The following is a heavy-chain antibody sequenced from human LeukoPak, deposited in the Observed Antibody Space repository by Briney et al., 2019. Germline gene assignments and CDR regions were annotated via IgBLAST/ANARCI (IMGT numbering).Heavy chain of an antibody. CDR2: ISGHNGNT. CDR1: GYTFTSYG. J-gene: IGHJ4*02. CDR3: ARDSSFYGSGSYSPFDY. Sequence: ASVKVSCKASGYTFTSYGISWVRQAPGQGLEWMGWISGHNGNTNYAQKLQGRVTMTTDTSTSTAYMELRSLTSDDTAVYYCARDSSFYGSGSYSPFDYWGQGTLVSVSS. V-gene: IGHV1-18*01. D-gene: IGHD3-10*01.